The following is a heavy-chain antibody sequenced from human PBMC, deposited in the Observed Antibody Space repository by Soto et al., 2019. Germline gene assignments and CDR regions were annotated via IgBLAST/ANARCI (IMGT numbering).Heavy chain of an antibody. J-gene: IGHJ3*02. CDR1: GFTFSNAW. D-gene: IGHD2-2*01. Sequence: GGSLRLSCAASGFTFSNAWMSWVRQAPGKGLEWVGRINSKTDGGTTDYAAPVKGRFTISRDDSKNTLYLQMNSLKTEDTAVYYCTTPYGRYCSSTSCPLIAFDIWGQGTMVTVSS. CDR2: INSKTDGGTT. V-gene: IGHV3-15*01. CDR3: TTPYGRYCSSTSCPLIAFDI.